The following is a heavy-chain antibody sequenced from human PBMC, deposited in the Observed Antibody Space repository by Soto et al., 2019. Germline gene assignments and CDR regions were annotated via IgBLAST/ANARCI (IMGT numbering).Heavy chain of an antibody. Sequence: QVQLQESGPGLVKPSETLSLTCTVYGVSITSNKWWSWVRQSPGKGLEWIGEIDHSGSTNYNPSLKSRVTISVDKSKNQFSLKLSSVTAADTAVYYCARDDHLVIVPSSLGAMDVWGQGTTVTVSS. D-gene: IGHD2-2*01. CDR3: ARDDHLVIVPSSLGAMDV. CDR1: GVSITSNKW. J-gene: IGHJ6*02. CDR2: IDHSGST. V-gene: IGHV4-4*02.